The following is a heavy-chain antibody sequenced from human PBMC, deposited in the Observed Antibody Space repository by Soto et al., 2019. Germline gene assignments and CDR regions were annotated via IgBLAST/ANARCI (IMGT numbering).Heavy chain of an antibody. CDR2: INPSGGST. CDR3: AGSRPPRGVIIPGWFDP. V-gene: IGHV1-46*01. J-gene: IGHJ5*02. CDR1: GYTFTSYY. D-gene: IGHD3-10*01. Sequence: GASVKVSCKASGYTFTSYYMHWVRQAPGQGLEWMGIINPSGGSTSYAQKFQGRVTMTRDTSTSTVYMELSSLRSEDTAVYYCAGSRPPRGVIIPGWFDPWGQGTLVTVSS.